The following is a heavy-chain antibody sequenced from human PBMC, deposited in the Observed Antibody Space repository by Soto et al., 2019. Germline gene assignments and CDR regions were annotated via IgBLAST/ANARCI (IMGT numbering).Heavy chain of an antibody. D-gene: IGHD3-16*02. CDR3: AKDAPLPYHWGSYRYTGNWFDP. CDR2: ISGSGGST. Sequence: GGSLRLSCAASGFTFSSYAMSWVRQAPGKGLEWVSAISGSGGSTYYADSGKGRFTISRDNSKNTLYLQMNSLRAEDTAVYYCAKDAPLPYHWGSYRYTGNWFDPWGQGTLVTVSS. V-gene: IGHV3-23*01. J-gene: IGHJ5*02. CDR1: GFTFSSYA.